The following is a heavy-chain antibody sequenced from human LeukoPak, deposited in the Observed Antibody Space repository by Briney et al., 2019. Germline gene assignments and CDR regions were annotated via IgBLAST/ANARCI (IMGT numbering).Heavy chain of an antibody. V-gene: IGHV3-11*06. CDR2: LSSSSSYT. D-gene: IGHD1-26*01. Sequence: GGSLRLSCAASGFTFSAYYMSWIRQAPGKGLEWVSYLSSSSSYTNYADSVKGRFTISRDNAKNSLYLQMNSLRAEDTAVYYCARGVGARTPDAFDIWGQGTMVTVSS. CDR3: ARGVGARTPDAFDI. CDR1: GFTFSAYY. J-gene: IGHJ3*02.